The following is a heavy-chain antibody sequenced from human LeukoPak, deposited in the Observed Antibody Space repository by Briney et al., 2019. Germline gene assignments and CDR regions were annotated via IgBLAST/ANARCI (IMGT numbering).Heavy chain of an antibody. D-gene: IGHD3-10*01. CDR2: ISSSSSYI. CDR3: ARDLRFGELSEYYFDY. CDR1: GFTFSSHS. J-gene: IGHJ4*02. Sequence: GGSLRLSCAASGFTFSSHSMNWVRPAPGKGLEWVSSISSSSSYIYYADSVKGRFTISRDNAKNSLYLRMNSLRAEDTAVYYCARDLRFGELSEYYFDYWGQGTLVTVSS. V-gene: IGHV3-21*01.